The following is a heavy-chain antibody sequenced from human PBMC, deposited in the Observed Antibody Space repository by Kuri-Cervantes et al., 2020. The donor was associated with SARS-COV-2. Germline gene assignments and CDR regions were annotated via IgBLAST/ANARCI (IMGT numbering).Heavy chain of an antibody. D-gene: IGHD3-10*01. V-gene: IGHV3-23*01. CDR2: ISGSGGST. J-gene: IGHJ4*02. CDR1: RFTVSRNY. Sequence: AETLRLSCAVCRFTVSRNYMRWVRQAPGKGLEWVSAISGSGGSTYYADSVKGRFTISRDNSKNTLYLQMNSLRAEDTAVYYCAKTTMVQGVIISGWIDYWGQGTLVTVSS. CDR3: AKTTMVQGVIISGWIDY.